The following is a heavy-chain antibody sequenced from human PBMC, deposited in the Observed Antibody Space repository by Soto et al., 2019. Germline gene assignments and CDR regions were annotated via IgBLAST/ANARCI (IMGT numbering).Heavy chain of an antibody. J-gene: IGHJ4*02. Sequence: KASETLSLTCTVSGGSISSGDYYWSWIRQPPGKGLEWIGYIYYSGSTYYNPSLKSRVTISVDTSKNQFSLKLSSVTAADTAVYYCASSGTAYYYDSSGYYPLPYYFDYWGQGTLVTVSS. CDR3: ASSGTAYYYDSSGYYPLPYYFDY. CDR1: GGSISSGDYY. V-gene: IGHV4-30-4*01. D-gene: IGHD3-22*01. CDR2: IYYSGST.